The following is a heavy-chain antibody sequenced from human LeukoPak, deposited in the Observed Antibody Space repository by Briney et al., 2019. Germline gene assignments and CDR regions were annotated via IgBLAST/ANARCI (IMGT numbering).Heavy chain of an antibody. CDR3: AKAYYYGSGSFYIGLDY. CDR1: GIIFSNYA. CDR2: ISSDGGST. J-gene: IGHJ4*02. V-gene: IGHV3-64*01. D-gene: IGHD3-10*01. Sequence: GGSLRLSCAASGIIFSNYAMHWVRQGPGKGLECISTISSDGGSTYYANSVKGRFTISRDNSKDTLYLQMNSLRAEDTAVYYCAKAYYYGSGSFYIGLDYWGQGTLVTVSS.